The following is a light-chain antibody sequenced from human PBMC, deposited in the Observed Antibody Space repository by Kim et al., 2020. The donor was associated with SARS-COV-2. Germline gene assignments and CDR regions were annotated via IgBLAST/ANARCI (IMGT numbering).Light chain of an antibody. CDR1: ETIISTN. CDR2: AVS. V-gene: IGKV3-20*01. J-gene: IGKJ2*02. Sequence: MVLTQSPATLSLSPGERATLSCRASETIISTNLAWYQQKPGQAPSLVMYAVSSRASGLPDRFSGGGSETDFTLTISRLRPEDFAMYYCQHYSGSLCAFGQGTKLEI. CDR3: QHYSGSLCA.